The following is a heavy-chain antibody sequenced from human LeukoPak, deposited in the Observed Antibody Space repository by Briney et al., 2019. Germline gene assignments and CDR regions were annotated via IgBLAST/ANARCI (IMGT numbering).Heavy chain of an antibody. D-gene: IGHD6-19*01. CDR2: IYHSGST. Sequence: PSETLSLTCTVSGYSISSGYYWGWIRQPPGKGLEWIGSIYHSGSTYYNPSLKSRVTISVDTSKNQFSLKLSSVTAADTAVYYCARGSSGVDAFDIWGQGTMVTVSS. CDR3: ARGSSGVDAFDI. CDR1: GYSISSGYY. V-gene: IGHV4-38-2*02. J-gene: IGHJ3*02.